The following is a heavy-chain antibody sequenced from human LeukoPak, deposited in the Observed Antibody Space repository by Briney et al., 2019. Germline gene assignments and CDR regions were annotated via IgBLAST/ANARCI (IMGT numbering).Heavy chain of an antibody. V-gene: IGHV1-2*02. CDR3: ARGGHYYDSTFSTSYDY. CDR1: GYTFTGYY. J-gene: IGHJ4*02. D-gene: IGHD3-22*01. Sequence: GASVKVSCKASGYTFTGYYMHWVRQAPGQGLEWMGWIDPYSGGTNFAQKFQGRVTMTRGTSISTAYMELYSLRSDDTAVYYCARGGHYYDSTFSTSYDYWGQGTLVTVSS. CDR2: IDPYSGGT.